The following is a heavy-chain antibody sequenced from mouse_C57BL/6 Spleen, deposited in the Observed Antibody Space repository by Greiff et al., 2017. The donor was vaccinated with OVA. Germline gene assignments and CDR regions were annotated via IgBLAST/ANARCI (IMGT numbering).Heavy chain of an antibody. CDR1: GFTFSSYA. V-gene: IGHV5-4*01. CDR2: ISDGGSYT. CDR3: ARDPFDD. J-gene: IGHJ2*01. Sequence: EVKLVESGGGLVKPGGSLKLSCAASGFTFSSYAMSWVRQTPEKRLEWVATISDGGSYTYYPDNVKGRFTISRDNAKNTLYLQMSHLKSEDTAMYYCARDPFDDWGQGTTLTVSS.